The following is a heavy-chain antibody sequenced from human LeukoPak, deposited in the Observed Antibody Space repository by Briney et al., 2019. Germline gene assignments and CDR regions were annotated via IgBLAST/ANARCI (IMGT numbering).Heavy chain of an antibody. Sequence: GGSLRLSCEVSGFSFSTYWMSWVRQAPGKGLEWVGQTNEHETEKYYGDAVRGRFTIYRDNAKNSLYLQMNSLRPEDMAVYYCARDSRGTTFDYWGQGTLVTVSS. V-gene: IGHV3-7*01. J-gene: IGHJ4*02. CDR3: ARDSRGTTFDY. CDR1: GFSFSTYW. CDR2: TNEHETEK. D-gene: IGHD3-16*01.